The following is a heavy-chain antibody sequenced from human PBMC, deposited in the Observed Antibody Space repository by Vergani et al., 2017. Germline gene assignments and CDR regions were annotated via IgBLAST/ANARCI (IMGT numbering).Heavy chain of an antibody. CDR2: ISWNSGSI. D-gene: IGHD2-15*01. Sequence: EVQLVESGGGLVQPGRSLRLSCAASGFTFDDYAMHWVRQAPGKGLEWVSGISWNSGSIGYADSVKGRFTISRDNAKNSLYLQMNSLRAEDTALYYCAKSRSTHYYYYYMDVWSKGTTVTVSS. CDR3: AKSRSTHYYYYYMDV. V-gene: IGHV3-9*01. CDR1: GFTFDDYA. J-gene: IGHJ6*03.